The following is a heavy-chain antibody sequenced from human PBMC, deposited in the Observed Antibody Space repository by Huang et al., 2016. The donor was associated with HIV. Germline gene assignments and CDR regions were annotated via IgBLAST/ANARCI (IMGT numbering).Heavy chain of an antibody. CDR2: ISPSSSFI. CDR3: VKDRGQQLSPFDS. J-gene: IGHJ4*02. D-gene: IGHD6-13*01. V-gene: IGHV3-21*01. Sequence: EVQLVDSGGGLVKPGGSLRLSCAAFGFSFDSFNMFWVRQTPAKGLQGVASISPSSSFIEYADAVKGRFSISRDNAKNSLYLQMNSLRGEDTAVYYCVKDRGQQLSPFDSWGQGTLVTVSS. CDR1: GFSFDSFN.